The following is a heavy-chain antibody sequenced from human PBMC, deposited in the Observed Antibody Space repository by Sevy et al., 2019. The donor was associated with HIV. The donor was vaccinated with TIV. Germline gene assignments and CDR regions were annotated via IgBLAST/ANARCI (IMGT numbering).Heavy chain of an antibody. CDR1: GFTFSNAW. CDR2: IKSKTDGGTT. CDR3: TTDVSRSWIYYYGMDV. D-gene: IGHD6-13*01. J-gene: IGHJ6*02. Sequence: GGSLRLSCAASGFTFSNAWMSWVRQAPGKGLEWVGRIKSKTDGGTTDYAAPVKGRFTISSEDSKNTLYLQMNSLKTENTAVYYCTTDVSRSWIYYYGMDVWGQGTTVTVSS. V-gene: IGHV3-15*01.